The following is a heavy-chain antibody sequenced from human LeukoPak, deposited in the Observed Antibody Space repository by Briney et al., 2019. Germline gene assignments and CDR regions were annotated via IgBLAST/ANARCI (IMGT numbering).Heavy chain of an antibody. J-gene: IGHJ4*02. Sequence: PGGSLRLSCAASGFTFSGSAMHWVRQASGKGLEWVGRIRSKANSYATAYGASVKGRFTISRDNSKNTLYLQMNSLRDEDTAVYYCAKHYYDSSGTPRYFDYWGQGTLVTVSS. CDR2: IRSKANSYAT. D-gene: IGHD3-22*01. CDR1: GFTFSGSA. CDR3: AKHYYDSSGTPRYFDY. V-gene: IGHV3-73*01.